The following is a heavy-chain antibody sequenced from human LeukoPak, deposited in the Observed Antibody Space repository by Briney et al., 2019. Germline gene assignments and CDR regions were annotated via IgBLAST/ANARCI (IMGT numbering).Heavy chain of an antibody. CDR3: ASRPSIYSSGWYGGEY. CDR2: IYSGGTT. J-gene: IGHJ4*02. V-gene: IGHV3-53*01. D-gene: IGHD6-19*01. CDR1: GFTFSSFW. Sequence: GGSLRLSCAASGFTFSSFWMSWVRQARGKGLEGVSVIYSGGTTYYANSVKGRFTISRDNSKNTLYLQMNSLRAEDTAVYYCASRPSIYSSGWYGGEYWGQGTLVTVSS.